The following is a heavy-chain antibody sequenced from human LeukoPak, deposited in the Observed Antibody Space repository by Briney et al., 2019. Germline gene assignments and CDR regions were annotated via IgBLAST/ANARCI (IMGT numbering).Heavy chain of an antibody. V-gene: IGHV4-4*07. CDR3: ARGRGDGYFDY. CDR2: IYTNAST. CDR1: GGSISSYY. D-gene: IGHD5-24*01. J-gene: IGHJ4*02. Sequence: SQTLSLTCTVSGGSISSYYCSWIRQPAKQGQDLIGLIYTNASTNYNPSLKRQVTISVDTSKTQISLNLSPLTPADTAVYYCARGRGDGYFDYWGQGTLVTVSS.